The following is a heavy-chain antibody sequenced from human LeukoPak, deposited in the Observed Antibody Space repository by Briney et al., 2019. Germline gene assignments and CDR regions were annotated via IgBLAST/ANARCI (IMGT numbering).Heavy chain of an antibody. V-gene: IGHV3-23*01. CDR2: ISGSGGST. Sequence: GGSLRLSCAASGFTFSSYAMSWVRQAPGKGLEWVSAISGSGGSTYYADSVKGRFTISRDNSKNTLYLQMNSLRAEDTAVYYCAKDSGGSFYYYYYMDVWGKGTTVTVSS. CDR3: AKDSGGSFYYYYYMDV. J-gene: IGHJ6*03. D-gene: IGHD1-26*01. CDR1: GFTFSSYA.